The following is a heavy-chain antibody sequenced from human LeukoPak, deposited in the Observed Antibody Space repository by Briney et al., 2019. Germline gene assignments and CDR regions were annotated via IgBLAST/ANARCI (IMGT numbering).Heavy chain of an antibody. J-gene: IGHJ4*02. V-gene: IGHV3-30*03. CDR1: GFTFSSYG. D-gene: IGHD3-10*01. CDR2: ISYDGSNK. Sequence: PGGSLRLSCAASGFTFSSYGMHWVRQAPGKGLEWVAVISYDGSNKYYADSVKGRFTISRDNSKNTLYLQMNSLRAEDTAVYYCATTGSGSYYHETPPGRGGLDYWGQGTLVTVSS. CDR3: ATTGSGSYYHETPPGRGGLDY.